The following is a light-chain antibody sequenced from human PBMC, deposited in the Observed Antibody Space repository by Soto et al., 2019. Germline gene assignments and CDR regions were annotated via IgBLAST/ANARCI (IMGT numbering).Light chain of an antibody. CDR2: EVS. Sequence: QSVLTQPASVSGSPGQSITISCTGTSSDVGDYKYVSWYQHHPGKAPKLLICEVSNRPSGVSNRFSGSKSGNTASLTISGLQAEDEADYYCSSYTSSSTLWVFGGGTKLTVL. J-gene: IGLJ3*02. CDR3: SSYTSSSTLWV. V-gene: IGLV2-14*01. CDR1: SSDVGDYKY.